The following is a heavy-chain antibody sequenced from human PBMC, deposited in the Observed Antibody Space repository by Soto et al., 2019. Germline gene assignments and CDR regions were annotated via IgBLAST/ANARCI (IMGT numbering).Heavy chain of an antibody. CDR1: GYSFTSYW. Sequence: GESLKIYCKGSGYSFTSYWIGWVRQMPGKGLEWMGIIYPGDSDTRYSPSFQGQVTISADKSISTAYLQWSSLKASDTAMYYCARSGGLYFFFYGMAVWGQGTPVTVS. J-gene: IGHJ6*02. D-gene: IGHD2-15*01. CDR2: IYPGDSDT. V-gene: IGHV5-51*01. CDR3: ARSGGLYFFFYGMAV.